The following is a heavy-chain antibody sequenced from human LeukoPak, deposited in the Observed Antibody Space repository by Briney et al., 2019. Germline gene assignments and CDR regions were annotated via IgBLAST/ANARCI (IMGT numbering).Heavy chain of an antibody. Sequence: SETLSLTGTVSVYSISSGYYWGWIRQPPGKGLEWIGSIYHSGSTYYNPSLKSRVTISVDTSKNQFSLKLSSVTAADTAVYYCAREGYTGDYYYYHMDVWGKGTTVTISS. D-gene: IGHD5-18*01. J-gene: IGHJ6*03. CDR3: AREGYTGDYYYYHMDV. CDR1: VYSISSGYY. V-gene: IGHV4-38-2*02. CDR2: IYHSGST.